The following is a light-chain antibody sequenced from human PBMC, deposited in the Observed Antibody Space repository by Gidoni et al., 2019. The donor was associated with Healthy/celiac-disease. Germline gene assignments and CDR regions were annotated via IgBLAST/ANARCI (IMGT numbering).Light chain of an antibody. CDR2: KAS. J-gene: IGKJ1*01. V-gene: IGKV1-5*03. CDR1: QSISSW. Sequence: DIQMTQSPSTLSASVGDRVTITCRASQSISSWLAWYQQKPGKAPKLLIYKASSLESGVPSRFSGRGSGTEFTLNISSLQPDDFATYYCQQYNSPWTFGQGTKVEIK. CDR3: QQYNSPWT.